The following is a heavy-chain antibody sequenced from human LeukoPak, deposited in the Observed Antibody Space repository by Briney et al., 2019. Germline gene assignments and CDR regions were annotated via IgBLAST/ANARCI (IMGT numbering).Heavy chain of an antibody. V-gene: IGHV4-34*01. CDR1: GGSFSGYY. D-gene: IGHD6-6*01. Sequence: SETLSLTCAVYGGSFSGYYWSWIRQPPGKGLEWIGEINHSGSTNYNPSLKSRVTISVDTSKNQFSLKLSSVTAADTAVYYCAREAYSSSSFPTYNWFDPWGQGTLVTVSS. J-gene: IGHJ5*02. CDR2: INHSGST. CDR3: AREAYSSSSFPTYNWFDP.